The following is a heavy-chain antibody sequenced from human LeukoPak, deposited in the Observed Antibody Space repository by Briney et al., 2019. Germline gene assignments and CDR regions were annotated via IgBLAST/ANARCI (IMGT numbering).Heavy chain of an antibody. Sequence: GGSLRLSCAASGFTFSSYEMNWVRQAPGKGLEWVSVTYSGGSTSHADSVKGRFTVSRDDSKNMVYLQMNSMRHDDTAVYYCARTYYDYRVGTNYFDYWGQGTLVTVSS. V-gene: IGHV3-66*01. CDR3: ARTYYDYRVGTNYFDY. CDR1: GFTFSSYE. D-gene: IGHD3-3*01. CDR2: TYSGGST. J-gene: IGHJ4*02.